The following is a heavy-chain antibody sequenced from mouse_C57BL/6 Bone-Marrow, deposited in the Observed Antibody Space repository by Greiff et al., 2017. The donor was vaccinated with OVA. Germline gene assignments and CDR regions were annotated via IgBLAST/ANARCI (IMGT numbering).Heavy chain of an antibody. CDR1: GYTFTSYW. CDR2: IDPSDSYT. CDR3: AREGLKYYFDY. D-gene: IGHD1-3*01. J-gene: IGHJ2*01. V-gene: IGHV1-69*01. Sequence: VQLQQPGAELVMPGASVKLSCKASGYTFTSYWMHWVKQRPGQGLEWIGEIDPSDSYTNYNQKFKGKSTLTVDKSSSTAYMQLSSLTSEDSAVYYCAREGLKYYFDYWRQGTTLTVSS.